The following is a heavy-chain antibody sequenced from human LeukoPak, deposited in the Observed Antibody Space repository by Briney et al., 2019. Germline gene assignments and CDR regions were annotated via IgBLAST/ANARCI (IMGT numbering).Heavy chain of an antibody. V-gene: IGHV1-2*02. CDR2: INPNSGGT. Sequence: ASVKVSCKASGYTFTGYYMHWVRQAPGQGLEWMGWINPNSGGTNYAQKFQGRVTMTRDTSISTAYMELSRLRSDDTAVYYCARGRVGSSRQFDYWGQGTLVTVSS. CDR3: ARGRVGSSRQFDY. D-gene: IGHD1-26*01. CDR1: GYTFTGYY. J-gene: IGHJ4*02.